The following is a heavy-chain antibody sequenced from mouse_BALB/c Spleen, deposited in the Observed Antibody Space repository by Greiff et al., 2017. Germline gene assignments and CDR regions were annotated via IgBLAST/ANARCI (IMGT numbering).Heavy chain of an antibody. J-gene: IGHJ2*01. CDR1: GFTFSSYT. D-gene: IGHD4-1*01. CDR2: ISSGGSYT. CDR3: TREGKLGGYFDY. V-gene: IGHV5-6-4*01. Sequence: EVKLMESGGGLVKPGGSLKLSCAASGFTFSSYTMSWVRQTPEKRLEWVATISSGGSYTYYPDSVKVRFTISRDNAKNTLYLQMSSLKSEDTAMYYCTREGKLGGYFDYWGQGTTLTVSS.